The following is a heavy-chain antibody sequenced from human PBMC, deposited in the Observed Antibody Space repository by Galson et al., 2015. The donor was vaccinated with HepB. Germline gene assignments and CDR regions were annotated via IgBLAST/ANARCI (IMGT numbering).Heavy chain of an antibody. CDR2: ISSSTIYT. CDR1: GFTFSDYY. J-gene: IGHJ2*01. CDR3: ARVYFGSGYWYFDL. V-gene: IGHV3-11*06. D-gene: IGHD3-10*01. Sequence: SLRLSCAASGFTFSDYYMSWIRQAPGKGLEWLSYISSSTIYTNYADSAKGRFTISRDNAQNSLYLQMNSLRDEDTAVYYCARVYFGSGYWYFDLWGRGTLVTVSS.